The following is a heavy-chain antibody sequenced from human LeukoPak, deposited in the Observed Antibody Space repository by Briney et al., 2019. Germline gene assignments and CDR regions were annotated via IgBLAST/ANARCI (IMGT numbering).Heavy chain of an antibody. CDR1: GGSISSYY. CDR2: IHSSGSA. J-gene: IGHJ5*02. D-gene: IGHD2-2*01. Sequence: SETLSLTCAVSGGSISSYYWSWIRQPAGKGLEWIGRIHSSGSANYNPSLKSRVTMSVDTSKNQFSLKMTPVTAADTAVYFCAREGVVVVVVPTAHNWFDPWGQGTLVTVSS. CDR3: AREGVVVVVVPTAHNWFDP. V-gene: IGHV4-4*07.